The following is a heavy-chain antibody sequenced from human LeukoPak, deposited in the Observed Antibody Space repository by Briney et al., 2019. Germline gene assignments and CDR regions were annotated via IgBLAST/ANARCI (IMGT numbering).Heavy chain of an antibody. D-gene: IGHD5-18*01. CDR1: GFTFSNYA. Sequence: GGSPRLSCAASGFTFSNYAMSWVRQAPEKGLDWVSVISGSAHKIRYADSVKGRFTISRDNSENIVYLQMNNLRAEDTAVYYCAGRVTGYSSGYVYWGQGTLVTVSS. V-gene: IGHV3-23*01. J-gene: IGHJ4*02. CDR3: AGRVTGYSSGYVY. CDR2: ISGSAHKI.